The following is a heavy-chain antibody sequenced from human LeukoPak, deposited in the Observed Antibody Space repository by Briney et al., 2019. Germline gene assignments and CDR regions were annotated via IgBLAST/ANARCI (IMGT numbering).Heavy chain of an antibody. D-gene: IGHD6-13*01. V-gene: IGHV3-23*01. CDR2: ISGSGGST. J-gene: IGHJ4*02. Sequence: GGSLRLSCAASGFTFSSYGMSWVRQAPGKGLEWVSAISGSGGSTYYADSVKGRFTISRDNSKNTLYLQMNSLRAEDAAVYYCAKDISRGIAADWGQGTLVTVSS. CDR3: AKDISRGIAAD. CDR1: GFTFSSYG.